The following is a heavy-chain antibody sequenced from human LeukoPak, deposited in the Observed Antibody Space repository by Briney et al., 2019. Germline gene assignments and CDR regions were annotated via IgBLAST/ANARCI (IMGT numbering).Heavy chain of an antibody. CDR1: GFTFSSYA. J-gene: IGHJ4*02. CDR2: ISGSGGST. CDR3: AKTILSMWRGVLFDY. V-gene: IGHV3-23*01. Sequence: PGGSLRLSCAASGFTFSSYAMSWVRQAPGNGLEWVSAISGSGGSTYYADSVKGRFTISRDNSKNTLYLQMNSLRAEDTAVYYCAKTILSMWRGVLFDYWGQGTLVTVSS. D-gene: IGHD3-10*01.